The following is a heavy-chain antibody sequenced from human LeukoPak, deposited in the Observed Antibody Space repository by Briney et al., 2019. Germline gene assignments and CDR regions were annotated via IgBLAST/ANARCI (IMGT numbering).Heavy chain of an antibody. J-gene: IGHJ1*01. CDR3: ARTLALVGANPYFQH. V-gene: IGHV5-51*01. CDR1: GYSFTSYW. Sequence: NHGESLKISCKGSGYSFTSYWIGWVRQMPGKGLEWMGIIYPGDSDTRYSPSFQGQVTISADKSISTAYLQWSSLKASDTAMYYCARTLALVGANPYFQHWGQGTLVTVSS. D-gene: IGHD1-26*01. CDR2: IYPGDSDT.